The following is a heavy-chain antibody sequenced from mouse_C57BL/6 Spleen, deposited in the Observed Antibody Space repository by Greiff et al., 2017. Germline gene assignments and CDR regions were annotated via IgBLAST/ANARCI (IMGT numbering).Heavy chain of an antibody. D-gene: IGHD2-3*01. CDR1: GYTFTSYW. CDR2: IDPSDSYT. Sequence: VQLQQPGAELVMPGASVKLSCKASGYTFTSYWMHWVKQRPGQGLEWIGEIDPSDSYTNYNQKFKGKSTLTVDKSSSTAYMQLSSLTSEDSAVYYCARSGDGYYVAYWGQGTLVTVSA. J-gene: IGHJ3*01. V-gene: IGHV1-69*01. CDR3: ARSGDGYYVAY.